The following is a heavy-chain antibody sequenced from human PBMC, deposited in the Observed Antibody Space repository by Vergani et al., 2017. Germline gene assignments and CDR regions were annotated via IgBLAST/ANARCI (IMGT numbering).Heavy chain of an antibody. CDR3: SRGRGCSFGYSDY. CDR2: IRNKAYGGTT. Sequence: EVQLVESGGGLVPPGRSLRLSCAASGFSFGDYAMTWVRQAPGKGLEWVAFIRNKAYGGTTEYAASVKGRFTISRDDSKRLAYLQLSGLKTEDTAVYFFSRGRGCSFGYSDYWGQGTLVTVSS. J-gene: IGHJ4*02. D-gene: IGHD5-18*01. CDR1: GFSFGDYA. V-gene: IGHV3-49*04.